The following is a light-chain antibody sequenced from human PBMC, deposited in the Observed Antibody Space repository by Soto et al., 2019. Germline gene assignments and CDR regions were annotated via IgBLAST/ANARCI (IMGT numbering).Light chain of an antibody. V-gene: IGLV2-18*02. CDR2: EVS. CDR1: SSDVGSYNR. J-gene: IGLJ1*01. CDR3: SSFKSSSTSV. Sequence: QSALTQPPSVSGSPGQSVAISCTGTSSDVGSYNRVAWYQQPPGTAPKLMIYEVSNRPSGVPDRFSGSKSGNTASLTISGLQAEDEADYYCSSFKSSSTSVFGTGTKLTVL.